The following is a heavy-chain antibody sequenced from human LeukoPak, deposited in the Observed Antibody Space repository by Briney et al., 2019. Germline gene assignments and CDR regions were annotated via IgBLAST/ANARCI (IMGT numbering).Heavy chain of an antibody. D-gene: IGHD3-22*01. J-gene: IGHJ4*02. V-gene: IGHV1-46*01. CDR1: GYTFTSYG. CDR2: INPSGGST. CDR3: ARDQGYYDSSGYYSH. Sequence: ASVKVSCKASGYTFTSYGISWVRQAPGQGLEWMGIINPSGGSTSYAQKFQGRVTMTRDTSTSTVYMELSSLRSEDTAVYYCARDQGYYDSSGYYSHWGQGTLVTVSS.